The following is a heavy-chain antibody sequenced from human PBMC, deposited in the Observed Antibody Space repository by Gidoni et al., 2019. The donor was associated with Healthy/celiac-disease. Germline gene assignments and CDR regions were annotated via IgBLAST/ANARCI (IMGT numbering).Heavy chain of an antibody. CDR3: ARDLPYCSGGSCYYYYGMDV. Sequence: VQLVQSGAEVTTPGASVKVSCKPSGYTFPGYSMHWVRQASGHGLEWMGWINPNSGGTNYAQKFQGWVTMTRDTSISTAYMELSRLRSDDTAVYYCARDLPYCSGGSCYYYYGMDVWGQGTTVTVSS. CDR2: INPNSGGT. D-gene: IGHD2-15*01. J-gene: IGHJ6*02. V-gene: IGHV1-2*04. CDR1: GYTFPGYS.